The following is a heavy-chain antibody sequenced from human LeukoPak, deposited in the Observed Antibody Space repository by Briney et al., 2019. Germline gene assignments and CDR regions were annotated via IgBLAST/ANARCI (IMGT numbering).Heavy chain of an antibody. J-gene: IGHJ3*02. CDR1: GFTFGDYA. CDR3: TTNVLRFLEWLRDAFDI. CDR2: IRSKAYGWTT. D-gene: IGHD3-3*01. Sequence: GGSLRLSCTASGFTFGDYAMSWVRQAPGKGLEWVGFIRSKAYGWTTEYAASVKGRFTISRDDSKSIAYLQMNSLKTEDTAVYYCTTNVLRFLEWLRDAFDIWGQGTMVTVSS. V-gene: IGHV3-49*04.